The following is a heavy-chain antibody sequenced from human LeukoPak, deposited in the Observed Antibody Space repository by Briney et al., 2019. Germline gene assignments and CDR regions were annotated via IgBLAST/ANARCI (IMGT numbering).Heavy chain of an antibody. CDR1: GYTFTGYY. CDR3: ATVGRGATNY. V-gene: IGHV1-24*01. D-gene: IGHD1-26*01. Sequence: ASVKVSCKASGYTFTGYYMHWVRQAPGKGLEWMGGFDPEDGETIYAQKFQGRVTMTEDTSTDTAYMELSSLRSEDTAVYYCATVGRGATNYWGQGTLVTVSS. J-gene: IGHJ4*02. CDR2: FDPEDGET.